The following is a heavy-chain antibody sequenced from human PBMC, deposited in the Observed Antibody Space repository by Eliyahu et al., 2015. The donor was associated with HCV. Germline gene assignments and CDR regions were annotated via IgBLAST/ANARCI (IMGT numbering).Heavy chain of an antibody. V-gene: IGHV1-69*04. CDR3: ARDKGFWSGYPALNWFDP. CDR1: GGTFSSYA. CDR2: IIPILGIA. J-gene: IGHJ5*02. Sequence: QVQLVQSGAEVKKPGSSVKVSCKASGGTFSSYAISWVRQAPGQGLEWMGRIIPILGIANYAQKFQGRVTITADKSTSTAYMELSSLRSEDTAVYYCARDKGFWSGYPALNWFDPWGQGTLVTVSS. D-gene: IGHD3-3*01.